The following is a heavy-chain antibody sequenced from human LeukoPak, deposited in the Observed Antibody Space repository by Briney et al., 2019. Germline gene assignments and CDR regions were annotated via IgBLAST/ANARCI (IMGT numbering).Heavy chain of an antibody. CDR1: GFTFSTYS. CDR3: ARVKNWYFDL. Sequence: GGSLRLSCAASGFTFSTYSMNWVRQAPGKGLEWVSFISTSSSYIYYADSVKGRFTISRDNSKNSLYLQMNSLRAEDTAVYYCARVKNWYFDLWGRGTLVTVSS. V-gene: IGHV3-21*01. CDR2: ISTSSSYI. J-gene: IGHJ2*01.